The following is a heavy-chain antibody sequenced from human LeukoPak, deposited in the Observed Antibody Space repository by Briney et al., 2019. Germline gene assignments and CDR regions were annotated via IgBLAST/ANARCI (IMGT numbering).Heavy chain of an antibody. V-gene: IGHV1-3*01. CDR2: INAGNGNT. Sequence: ASVKVSCKASGGTFSSYAISWVRQAPGQGLEWMGWINAGNGNTKYSQKFQGRVTITRDTSASTAYMELSSLRSEDTAVYYCARDVLSYYDSSGRELNWFDPWGQGTLVTVSS. D-gene: IGHD3-22*01. CDR1: GGTFSSYA. J-gene: IGHJ5*02. CDR3: ARDVLSYYDSSGRELNWFDP.